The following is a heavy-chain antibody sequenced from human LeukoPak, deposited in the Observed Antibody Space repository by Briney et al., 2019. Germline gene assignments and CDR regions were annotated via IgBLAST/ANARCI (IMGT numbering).Heavy chain of an antibody. CDR1: GGTFSSYA. J-gene: IGHJ6*03. D-gene: IGHD6-6*01. CDR2: IIPIFGTA. CDR3: ASVSSSSSGLYYYMDV. V-gene: IGHV1-69*05. Sequence: SVKVSCKASGGTFSSYAISWVRQAPGQGLEWMGGIIPIFGTANYAQKFQGRVTITTDESTSTAYMELSSLRSEDTAVYYCASVSSSSSGLYYYMDVWGKGTTVTVSS.